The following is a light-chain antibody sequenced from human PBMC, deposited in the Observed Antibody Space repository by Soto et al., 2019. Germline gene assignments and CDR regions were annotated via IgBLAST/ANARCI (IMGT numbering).Light chain of an antibody. CDR1: SSDVGGYNF. J-gene: IGLJ1*01. V-gene: IGLV2-14*01. CDR2: DVS. Sequence: QSALTQPASVSGSPGQSITISCTGTSSDVGGYNFVSWYQQHPGKAPKLMIYDVSDRPSGVSNRFSGSNSGNTASLTISGLQAEDEADYYCSSYTSNSTYVFGTGTKLTVL. CDR3: SSYTSNSTYV.